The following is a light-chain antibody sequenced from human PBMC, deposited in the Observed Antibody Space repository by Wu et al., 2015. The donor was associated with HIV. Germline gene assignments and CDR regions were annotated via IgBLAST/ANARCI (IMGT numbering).Light chain of an antibody. CDR3: QQYGSSPQT. CDR1: QYVSSSY. V-gene: IGKV3-20*01. CDR2: GAS. Sequence: EIVLTQSPGTLSLSPGERATLSCRASQYVSSSYLAWYRQKPGQAPRLLIYGASSRATGIPDRFSGSGSGTDFTLTISRLEPEDFAVYYCQQYGSSPQTFGQGTKVEIK. J-gene: IGKJ1*01.